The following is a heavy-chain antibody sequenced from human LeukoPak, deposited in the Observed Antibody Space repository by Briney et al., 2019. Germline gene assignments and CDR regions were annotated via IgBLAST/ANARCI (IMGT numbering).Heavy chain of an antibody. D-gene: IGHD5-24*01. J-gene: IGHJ3*02. V-gene: IGHV4-39*01. CDR1: GGSFSSSSHY. CDR3: ARHFDRDGYKSNAFDI. Sequence: PSETLSLTCTVSGGSFSSSSHYWCWVRQPPGKGLEWIGSMYYSGSTYYNASLRSRVTISVDTSRDQFSLKLSSVTAADTAVYYCARHFDRDGYKSNAFDIWGQGTMVTVSS. CDR2: MYYSGST.